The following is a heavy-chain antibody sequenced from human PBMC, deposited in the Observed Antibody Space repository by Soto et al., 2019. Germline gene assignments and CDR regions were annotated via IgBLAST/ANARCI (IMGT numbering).Heavy chain of an antibody. D-gene: IGHD1-1*01. CDR1: GFIYNAYY. J-gene: IGHJ4*02. Sequence: XGSLRLSCAAAGFIYNAYYMTWIRQAPGKGLEWISSITSSGGAKFYADSVEGRFTISRDNADNSVSLQLNNLKAEDTAVYYCARMFSRYDPLYYFDYWGQGVMVTVSS. CDR3: ARMFSRYDPLYYFDY. CDR2: ITSSGGAK. V-gene: IGHV3-11*01.